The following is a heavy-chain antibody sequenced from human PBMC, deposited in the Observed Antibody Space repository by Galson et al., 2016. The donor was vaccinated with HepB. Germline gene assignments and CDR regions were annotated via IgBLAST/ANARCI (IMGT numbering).Heavy chain of an antibody. Sequence: SLRLSCAASGFTISGYSMSWVRQAPGKGLEWVSSISGSSNYIHYADSLKGRFTISRDNAKNSLYLQMNSLRAEDTAVYYCATAPIAPAYFDLWGRGTLVTVSS. CDR1: GFTISGYS. CDR2: ISGSSNYI. J-gene: IGHJ2*01. CDR3: ATAPIAPAYFDL. D-gene: IGHD2-21*01. V-gene: IGHV3-21*01.